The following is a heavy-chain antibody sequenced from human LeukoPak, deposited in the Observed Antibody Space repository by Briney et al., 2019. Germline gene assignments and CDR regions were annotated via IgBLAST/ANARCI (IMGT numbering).Heavy chain of an antibody. CDR2: ISATGGTT. CDR3: AKNGDRGAYCSGGSCYPYYYYYIDV. V-gene: IGHV3-23*01. Sequence: GGTLRLSCAASGFTFSSYGMSWVRQAPGKGLEGVSAISATGGTTYYADSVKGRFTISRDNSKNTLYLQMSSLRAEDTAIYYCAKNGDRGAYCSGGSCYPYYYYYIDVWGKGTTVTISS. CDR1: GFTFSSYG. D-gene: IGHD2-15*01. J-gene: IGHJ6*03.